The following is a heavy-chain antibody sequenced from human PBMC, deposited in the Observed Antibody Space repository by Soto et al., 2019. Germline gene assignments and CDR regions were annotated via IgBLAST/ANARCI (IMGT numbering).Heavy chain of an antibody. CDR1: AGSFRGDA. CDR3: ARSVVAVIACGYQYYGMEA. CDR2: IIPMFGTP. Sequence: SVKGWFAAFAGSFRGDAMSWVGQAPGQGLEWMGGIIPMFGTPNYAQNFKGRLTITVDESTRTAYMELSSLRSEDTAVYYCARSVVAVIACGYQYYGMEAWGQGTTVTVSS. D-gene: IGHD2-21*01. J-gene: IGHJ6*02. V-gene: IGHV1-69*13.